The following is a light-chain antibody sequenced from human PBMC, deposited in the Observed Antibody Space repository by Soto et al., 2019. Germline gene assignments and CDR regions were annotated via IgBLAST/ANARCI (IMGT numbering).Light chain of an antibody. CDR3: GTWDSSLNTDV. V-gene: IGLV1-51*01. CDR2: ETN. CDR1: SSSIGSNY. J-gene: IGLJ1*01. Sequence: QSVLTQPPSVSAAPGQKVTISCSGSSSSIGSNYVCWYQQFPGAAPKLVMYETNKRPSGIPDRFSGSKSGTSATLDITGLQTGDEADYYCGTWDSSLNTDVFGTVTKLTVL.